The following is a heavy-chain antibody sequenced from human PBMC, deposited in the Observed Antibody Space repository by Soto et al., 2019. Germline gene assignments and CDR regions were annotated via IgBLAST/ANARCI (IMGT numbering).Heavy chain of an antibody. J-gene: IGHJ3*02. CDR1: GGSISSGDYY. Sequence: QVQLQESGPGLVKPSQTLSLTCTVSGGSISSGDYYWSWIRQPPGKGLEWIGYIYYSGSTYYKSSLKSRVITSIDTSKNQFSLKLSSVTAADTAVYYCARKGWPDVFDIWGQGAMVTVSS. CDR2: IYYSGST. V-gene: IGHV4-30-4*01. CDR3: ARKGWPDVFDI.